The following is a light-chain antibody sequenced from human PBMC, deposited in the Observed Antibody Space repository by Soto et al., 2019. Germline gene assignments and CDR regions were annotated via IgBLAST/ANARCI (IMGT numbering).Light chain of an antibody. J-gene: IGKJ1*01. Sequence: DIQMTQSPSTLSASVGYIVTITCRASQSISSWLAWYQQKPGKAPKLLIYDASSLESGVPSRFSGSGSGTEFTLTISSLQPDDFATYYCQQYNSYSRTFGQGTKVDIK. CDR2: DAS. CDR1: QSISSW. CDR3: QQYNSYSRT. V-gene: IGKV1-5*01.